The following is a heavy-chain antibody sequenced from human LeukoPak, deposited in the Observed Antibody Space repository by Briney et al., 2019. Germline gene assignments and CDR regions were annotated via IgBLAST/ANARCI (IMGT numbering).Heavy chain of an antibody. CDR1: GYTFTSYG. V-gene: IGHV7-4-1*02. CDR2: INTNTGNP. CDR3: ARDEGMSSTMTTVTIAAY. Sequence: ASVKVSCKASGYTFTSYGISWVRQAPGQGLEWMGWINTNTGNPTYAQGFTGRFVFSLDTSVSTAYLQISSLKAEDTAVYYCARDEGMSSTMTTVTIAAYWGQGTLVTVSS. J-gene: IGHJ4*02. D-gene: IGHD4-17*01.